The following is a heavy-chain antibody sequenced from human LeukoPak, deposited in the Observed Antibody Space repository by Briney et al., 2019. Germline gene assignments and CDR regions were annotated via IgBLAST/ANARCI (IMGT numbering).Heavy chain of an antibody. CDR2: ISWNSGNI. J-gene: IGHJ6*02. D-gene: IGHD3-22*01. V-gene: IGHV3-9*01. Sequence: HPGRSLRLSCAASGFTFDDYAMHWVRQAPGKGLEWVSVISWNSGNIGYADSVKGRFTMSRDNAKNSLYLQMNSLRAEDTALYYCAKDAVKLQPSHSYGMDVWGQGTTVTVSS. CDR3: AKDAVKLQPSHSYGMDV. CDR1: GFTFDDYA.